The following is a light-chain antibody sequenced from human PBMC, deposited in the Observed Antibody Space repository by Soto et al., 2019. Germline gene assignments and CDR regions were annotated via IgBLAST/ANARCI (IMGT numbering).Light chain of an antibody. CDR3: SSYTSSSTLYV. J-gene: IGLJ1*01. CDR2: DVN. Sequence: QSALTQPASVSGSPGQSITISCTGSISDVGGYNYVSWYQQHPGKAPKLIIYDVNNRPSGVSNRFSGSKSGNTASLTISGLQAEDEADYYCSSYTSSSTLYVFGTGTKVTVL. V-gene: IGLV2-14*03. CDR1: ISDVGGYNY.